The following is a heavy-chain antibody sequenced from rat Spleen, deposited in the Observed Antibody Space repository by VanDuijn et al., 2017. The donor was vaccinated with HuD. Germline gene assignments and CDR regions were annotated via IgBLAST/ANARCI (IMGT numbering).Heavy chain of an antibody. J-gene: IGHJ3*01. V-gene: IGHV2S8*01. CDR1: GFSLTSYG. Sequence: QVQLKESGPDLVQPSQTLYLTCTVSGFSLTSYGGSSVRKTPGKGLEWIAGISSGGNTYHNSVLKSRLSISRDTSKSQVFLKMNSLQTEDTAMYCCARWKYTTDWFAYWGQGTLVTVSS. CDR3: ARWKYTTDWFAY. CDR2: ISSGGNT. D-gene: IGHD1-6*01.